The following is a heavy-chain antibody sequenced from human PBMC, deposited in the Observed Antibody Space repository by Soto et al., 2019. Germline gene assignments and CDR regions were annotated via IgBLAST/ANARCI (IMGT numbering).Heavy chain of an antibody. J-gene: IGHJ4*02. CDR1: GFTFDDSA. V-gene: IGHV3-9*01. CDR2: ISWGSGSI. CDR3: AKDADYYFDY. Sequence: EVQLVESGGGLVQPGRSLRLSCAASGFTFDDSAMHWVRQAPGKGLEWVSGISWGSGSIDYADSVKGRFTSSRDNAKNSLYLQMNSLRAEDTALYYGAKDADYYFDYWGQGTLVTVAS.